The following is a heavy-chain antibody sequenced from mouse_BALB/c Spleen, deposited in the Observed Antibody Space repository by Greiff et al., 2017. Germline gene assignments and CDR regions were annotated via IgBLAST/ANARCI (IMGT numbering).Heavy chain of an antibody. CDR1: GDSITRGY. CDR3: ARSGESTMITTGYFDV. V-gene: IGHV3-8*02. CDR2: ISYRGST. J-gene: IGHJ1*01. D-gene: IGHD2-4*01. Sequence: VQLPQSGPSLVQPSQTLSLTCSVTGDSITRGYWHWIRKFPGNKLEYMGYISYRGSTYYNPSLKSRISITRDTAKNQYYLQLNSVTTEDTATYYCARSGESTMITTGYFDVWGAGTTVTVSS.